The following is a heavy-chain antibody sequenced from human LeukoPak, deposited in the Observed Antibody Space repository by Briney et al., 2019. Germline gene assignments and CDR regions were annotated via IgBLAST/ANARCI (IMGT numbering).Heavy chain of an antibody. Sequence: SDTLSLTCAVSGGSFRGYFWSWTPHPPGKGLEWIGTIYYSGSTYYNPSLKSRVTISVDTSKNQFSLKLSSVTAADTAVYYCARFRTLTTHFDYWGQGTLVTVSS. V-gene: IGHV4-34*01. D-gene: IGHD4-11*01. CDR3: ARFRTLTTHFDY. CDR2: IYYSGST. CDR1: GGSFRGYF. J-gene: IGHJ4*02.